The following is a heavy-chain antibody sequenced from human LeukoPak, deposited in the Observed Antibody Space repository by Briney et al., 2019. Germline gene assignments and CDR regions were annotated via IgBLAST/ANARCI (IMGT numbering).Heavy chain of an antibody. J-gene: IGHJ4*02. D-gene: IGHD3-9*01. Sequence: TLRLSCAASGFTFSGYEMDWIRQHPGKGLEWIGYIYYSGSTYYNPSLKSRVTISVDTSKNQFSLKLSSVTAADTAVYYCARGVEDYDILTGHLFDYWGQGTLVTVSS. V-gene: IGHV4-31*02. CDR2: IYYSGST. CDR3: ARGVEDYDILTGHLFDY. CDR1: GFTFSGYE.